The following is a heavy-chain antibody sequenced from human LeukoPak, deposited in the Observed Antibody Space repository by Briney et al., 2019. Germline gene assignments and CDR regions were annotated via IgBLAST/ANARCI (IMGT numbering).Heavy chain of an antibody. V-gene: IGHV3-43D*03. CDR1: GFTFDDYA. D-gene: IGHD1-26*01. CDR2: ISWDGGST. J-gene: IGHJ4*02. Sequence: GGSLRLSCAASGFTFDDYAMHWVRKAPGKGLEWVSLISWDGGSTYYADSVKGRFTISRDNSKNSLYLQMNSLRAEDTALYYCAKDRFSGSYYDEVGFDYWGQGTLVTVSS. CDR3: AKDRFSGSYYDEVGFDY.